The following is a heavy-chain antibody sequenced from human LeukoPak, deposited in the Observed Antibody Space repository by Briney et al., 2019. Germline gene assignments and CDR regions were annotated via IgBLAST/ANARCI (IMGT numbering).Heavy chain of an antibody. J-gene: IGHJ4*02. V-gene: IGHV4-30-4*08. CDR3: ARDHCSSTSCYEGGFDY. Sequence: PSETLSLTCTVFGGSISSGDYYWSWIRQPPGKGLEWIGYIYYSGSTYYNPSLKSRVTISVDTSKNQFSLKLSSVTAADTAVYYCARDHCSSTSCYEGGFDYWGQGTLVTVSS. D-gene: IGHD2-2*01. CDR1: GGSISSGDYY. CDR2: IYYSGST.